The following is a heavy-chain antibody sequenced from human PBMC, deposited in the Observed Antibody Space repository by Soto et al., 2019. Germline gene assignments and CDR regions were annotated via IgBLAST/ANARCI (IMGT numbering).Heavy chain of an antibody. CDR3: ARQYSMAYFDY. CDR2: IIPMLGTP. Sequence: QVLLFQSGAEVKKPGSSVKISCRSSGTSFRNYFIGWVRQAPGHGLEWMGDIIPMLGTPKYAQQFQGRVTITADESTSTAYLELNSRRVEDTAIYYCARQYSMAYFDYWGQGTLVRVSS. D-gene: IGHD2-21*01. CDR1: GTSFRNYF. V-gene: IGHV1-69*01. J-gene: IGHJ4*02.